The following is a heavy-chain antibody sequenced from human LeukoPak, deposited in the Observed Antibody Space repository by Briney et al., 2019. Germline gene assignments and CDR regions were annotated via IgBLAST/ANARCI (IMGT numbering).Heavy chain of an antibody. J-gene: IGHJ4*02. D-gene: IGHD3-22*01. CDR2: INPNSGGT. V-gene: IGHV1-2*02. CDR3: ASISHYDSSGYYYPAY. CDR1: GYTFTGYY. Sequence: WASVKVSCKASGYTFTGYYMHWVRQAPGQGLEWMGWINPNSGGTNYAQKFQGRVTMTRDTSISTAYMELSRLGSDDTAVYYCASISHYDSSGYYYPAYWGQGTLVTVSS.